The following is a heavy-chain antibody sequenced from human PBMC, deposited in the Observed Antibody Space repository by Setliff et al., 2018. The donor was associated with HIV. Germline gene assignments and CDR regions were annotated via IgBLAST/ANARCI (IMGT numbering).Heavy chain of an antibody. CDR2: INAGNGNT. CDR3: ARKGSGSSFDFEY. CDR1: GFTFTSYY. D-gene: IGHD3-10*01. J-gene: IGHJ4*02. Sequence: ASVKVSCKASGFTFTSYYIHWVRQAPGQRLEWMGWINAGNGNTKYSQNFQGRVTLTRDTSASTAYMELSSLRSEDTAVYYCARKGSGSSFDFEYWGQGTLVTVSS. V-gene: IGHV1-3*01.